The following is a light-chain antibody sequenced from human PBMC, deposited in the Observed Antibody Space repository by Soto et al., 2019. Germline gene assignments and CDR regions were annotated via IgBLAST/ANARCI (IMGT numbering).Light chain of an antibody. CDR2: DVS. V-gene: IGLV2-14*01. J-gene: IGLJ1*01. CDR1: SSDVGGYNY. CDR3: SPYTSTITYV. Sequence: QSVLTQPASVSGPPGQSIAISCTGTSSDVGGYNYVSWYQQHPGKAPKLMVYDVSNRPSGVSNRFSGSKSGNTASLTISGLQAEYDAHYYCSPYTSTITYVFGSGTNVTVL.